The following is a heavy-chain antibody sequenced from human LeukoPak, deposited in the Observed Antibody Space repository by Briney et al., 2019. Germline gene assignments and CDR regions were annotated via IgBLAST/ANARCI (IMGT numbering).Heavy chain of an antibody. D-gene: IGHD3-16*01. CDR3: ASHQSSFYLFLYL. J-gene: IGHJ6*04. Sequence: KRSDTQSLMCTLSVDLKNRWYGRGGRQPPGKGLEWIAYIQYGGNTNYNPSLKSRATISVDTSKNHFSLTLTSVTAADTAVYYCASHQSSFYLFLYLGGRETTVSVSS. CDR2: IQYGGNT. CDR1: VDLKNRWY. V-gene: IGHV4-59*08.